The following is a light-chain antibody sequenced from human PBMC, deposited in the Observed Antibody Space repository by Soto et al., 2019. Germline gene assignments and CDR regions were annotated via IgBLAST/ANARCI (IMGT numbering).Light chain of an antibody. CDR1: SSDVGSYNL. CDR3: CSYAGSSTDV. CDR2: EAT. V-gene: IGLV2-23*01. J-gene: IGLJ1*01. Sequence: QSVLTQPASVSGSPGQSITISCTGTSSDVGSYNLVSWYQQHPGKAPKFMIYEATKRPSGGSNRFSGSKSGNTASLTISGLQAADEADYYCCSYAGSSTDVFGTGTKLTVL.